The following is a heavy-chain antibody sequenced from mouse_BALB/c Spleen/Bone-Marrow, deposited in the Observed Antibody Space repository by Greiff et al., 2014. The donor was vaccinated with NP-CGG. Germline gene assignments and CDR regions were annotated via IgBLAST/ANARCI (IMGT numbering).Heavy chain of an antibody. CDR1: GDSFTRGY. CDR2: ITYSANT. V-gene: IGHV3-8*02. J-gene: IGHJ2*01. Sequence: EVQLQQSGPSLVKPSQTLSLTCSVTGDSFTRGYWTWIRKFPGNKLEYMGYITYSANTYYNPSLKSRLSITRDTSKNQYYLQLKSVTTEDTSTYYCATVYDFDYWGQGTTLTVSS. D-gene: IGHD2-14*01. CDR3: ATVYDFDY.